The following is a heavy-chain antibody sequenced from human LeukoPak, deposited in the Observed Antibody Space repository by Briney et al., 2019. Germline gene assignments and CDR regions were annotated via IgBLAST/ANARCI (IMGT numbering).Heavy chain of an antibody. CDR2: IIPIFGTA. CDR1: GGTFSSYA. D-gene: IGHD5/OR15-5a*01. Sequence: SVRVSCKASGGTFSSYAISWVRQAPGQGLEWMGGIIPIFGTANYAQKFQGRVTITADKSTSTAYMELSSLRSEDTAVYYCARGSTIGYVSFFDYWGQGTLVTVSS. CDR3: ARGSTIGYVSFFDY. J-gene: IGHJ4*02. V-gene: IGHV1-69*06.